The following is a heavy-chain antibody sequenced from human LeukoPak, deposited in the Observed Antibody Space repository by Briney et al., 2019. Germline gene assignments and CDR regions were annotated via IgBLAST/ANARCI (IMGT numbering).Heavy chain of an antibody. CDR1: GFTFSSYG. J-gene: IGHJ4*02. Sequence: QPGGSLRLSCAASGFTFSSYGMHWVRQAPGKGLEWVAFIRYDGSNKYYADSVKGRFTISRDNSKNTLYLQMNSLRAEDTAVYYCAKDIRYYDILTGYSYFDYWGRGTLVTVSS. D-gene: IGHD3-9*01. CDR2: IRYDGSNK. CDR3: AKDIRYYDILTGYSYFDY. V-gene: IGHV3-30*02.